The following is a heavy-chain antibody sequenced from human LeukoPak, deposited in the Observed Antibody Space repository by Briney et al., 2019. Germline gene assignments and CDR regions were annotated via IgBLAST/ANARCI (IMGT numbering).Heavy chain of an antibody. CDR1: GFTFSNYW. D-gene: IGHD1-14*01. CDR2: IKEDGSDK. J-gene: IGHJ3*02. CDR3: ARDRNFVAFDI. Sequence: GGSLRLSCAASGFTFSNYWMSWVRQAPGKGLEWVANIKEDGSDKYYVDSLKGRFTISRDNAKNSVYLQINSLRAEDTAVYYCARDRNFVAFDIWGQGTMVTVSS. V-gene: IGHV3-7*01.